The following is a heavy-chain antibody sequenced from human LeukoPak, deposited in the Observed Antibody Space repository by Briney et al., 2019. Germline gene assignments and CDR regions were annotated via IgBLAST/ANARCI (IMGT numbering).Heavy chain of an antibody. D-gene: IGHD6-13*01. V-gene: IGHV3-23*01. CDR2: ITATSSST. J-gene: IGHJ4*02. CDR3: AKDSIAAAGFYYFDY. Sequence: GGSLRLSCAASGFTFSSYGMSWVRQAPGKGLEWVSAITATSSSTHDADSVKGRFTISRDNSKNTLYLQMNSLRAEDTAVYYCAKDSIAAAGFYYFDYWGQGTLVTVSS. CDR1: GFTFSSYG.